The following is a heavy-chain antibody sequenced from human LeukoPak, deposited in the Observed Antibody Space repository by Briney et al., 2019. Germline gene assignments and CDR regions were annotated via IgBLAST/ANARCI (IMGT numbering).Heavy chain of an antibody. CDR3: AKDSRYSGNIKAFDI. CDR2: ISGSGGST. J-gene: IGHJ3*02. V-gene: IGHV3-23*01. D-gene: IGHD1-26*01. CDR1: GFIFSSYA. Sequence: PGGSLRLSCAASGFIFSSYAMSWVRQAPGKGLEWVSGISGSGGSTNYADSVKGRFTISRDNSKNTLYLQMNSLRAEDTAVYYCAKDSRYSGNIKAFDIWGQGTMVTVSS.